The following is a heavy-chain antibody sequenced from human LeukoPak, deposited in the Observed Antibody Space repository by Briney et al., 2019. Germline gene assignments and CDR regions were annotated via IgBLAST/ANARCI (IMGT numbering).Heavy chain of an antibody. D-gene: IGHD6-19*01. Sequence: GASVKVSCKASGYTFTGYYLHWVRQAPGQGFEWMGWIHPNSGDTNYAQKFQGRVTMTRDTSINTAYMELSSLRSDDTAVYYCARLAAVPGWGQGTLVTVSS. J-gene: IGHJ1*01. CDR2: IHPNSGDT. CDR1: GYTFTGYY. CDR3: ARLAAVPG. V-gene: IGHV1-2*02.